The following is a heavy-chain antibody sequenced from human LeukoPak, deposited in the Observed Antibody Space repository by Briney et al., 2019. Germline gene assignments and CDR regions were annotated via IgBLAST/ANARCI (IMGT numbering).Heavy chain of an antibody. J-gene: IGHJ4*02. V-gene: IGHV3-30*02. Sequence: GGSLRLSCAASGFTFSSYGMHWVRQAPGKGLEWVAFIRYDGSNKYYADSVKGRFTISRDNSKNTLYLQMNSLRAEDTAVYYCASVYSGSYTAFDYWGQGTLVTVSS. CDR1: GFTFSSYG. D-gene: IGHD1-26*01. CDR2: IRYDGSNK. CDR3: ASVYSGSYTAFDY.